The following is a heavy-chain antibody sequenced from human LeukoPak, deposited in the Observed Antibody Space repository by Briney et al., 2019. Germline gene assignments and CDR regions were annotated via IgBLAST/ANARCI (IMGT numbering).Heavy chain of an antibody. CDR3: ASPQWLAF. D-gene: IGHD6-19*01. J-gene: IGHJ4*02. CDR2: ISTSGSTI. CDR1: GITFSSYE. V-gene: IGHV3-48*03. Sequence: PGGSLRLSCAASGITFSSYEMNWVRQAPGKGLEWVSYISTSGSTIYYADSVKGRFTISRDNAKNSLYLQMNGLRAEDTAIYYCASPQWLAFWGQGTLVTVSS.